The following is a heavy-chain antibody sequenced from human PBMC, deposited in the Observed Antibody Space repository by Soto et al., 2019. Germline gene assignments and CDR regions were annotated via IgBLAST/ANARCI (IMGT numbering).Heavy chain of an antibody. CDR2: IYHSGST. CDR3: ARCFMGSGYFHYYYYYGMDV. CDR1: GYSISSGYY. Sequence: PSETLSLTCAVSGYSISSGYYLGWILQPPWKGLEWIGSIYHSGSTYYNPSLKSRVTISVDTSKNQFSLKLSSVTAADTAVYYCARCFMGSGYFHYYYYYGMDVWGQGTTVTVSS. V-gene: IGHV4-38-2*01. J-gene: IGHJ6*02. D-gene: IGHD3-3*01.